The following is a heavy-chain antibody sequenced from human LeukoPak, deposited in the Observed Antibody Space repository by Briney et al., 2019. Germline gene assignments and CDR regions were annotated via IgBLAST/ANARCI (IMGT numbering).Heavy chain of an antibody. CDR1: GFTFSSYG. V-gene: IGHV3-33*01. CDR2: IWYDGNNK. CDR3: ARDSYGGYEDYYYGMDV. D-gene: IGHD5-12*01. J-gene: IGHJ6*02. Sequence: QPGGSLRLSCAASGFTFSSYGMPWVRQAPGKGLEWVAVIWYDGNNKYYADSVKGRFTISRDNSKNSLYMQMNSLRAEDTAVYYCARDSYGGYEDYYYGMDVWGQGTTVTVSS.